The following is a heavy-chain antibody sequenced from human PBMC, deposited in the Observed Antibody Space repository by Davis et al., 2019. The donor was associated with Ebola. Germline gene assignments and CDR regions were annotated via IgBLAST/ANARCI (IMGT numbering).Heavy chain of an antibody. J-gene: IGHJ6*02. V-gene: IGHV3-53*05. CDR1: GFTVSSNY. D-gene: IGHD1-26*01. CDR2: IYSGGST. CDR3: ARDSPRIVGATTDYGMDV. Sequence: PGGSLRLSCAASGFTVSSNYMSWVRQAPGKGLEWVSVIYSGGSTYYADSVKGRFTISRDNSKNTLYLQMNSLRAEDTAVYYCARDSPRIVGATTDYGMDVWGQGTTVTVSS.